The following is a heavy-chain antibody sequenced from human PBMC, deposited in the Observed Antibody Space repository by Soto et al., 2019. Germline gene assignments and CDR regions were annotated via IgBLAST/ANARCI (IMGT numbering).Heavy chain of an antibody. CDR3: ARGGPSAINWFDP. V-gene: IGHV1-69*13. CDR2: IIPIFGTA. CDR1: GGTFSSYA. J-gene: IGHJ5*02. Sequence: SVKVSCKASGGTFSSYAISWVRQAPGQGLEWMGGIIPIFGTANYAQKFQGRVTITADESTSTAYMELSSLRSEDTAVYYCARGGPSAINWFDPWGQGTLVTVSS.